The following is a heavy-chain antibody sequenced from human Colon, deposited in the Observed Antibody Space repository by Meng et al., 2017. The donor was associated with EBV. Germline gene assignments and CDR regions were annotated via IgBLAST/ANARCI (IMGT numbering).Heavy chain of an antibody. CDR1: GYSFTSYE. D-gene: IGHD6-13*01. J-gene: IGHJ4*02. CDR2: IYPGDSDI. CDR3: ARQVVYSRTYYFEY. Sequence: AEVKKPGESLKMSCKGPGYSFTSYEIAWVRPMPGRGLEWMGIIYPGDSDIRISPSFQGQVTISADKSISTAYLQWSSLKASDTAIYYCARQVVYSRTYYFEYWGQGTLVTVSS. V-gene: IGHV5-51*01.